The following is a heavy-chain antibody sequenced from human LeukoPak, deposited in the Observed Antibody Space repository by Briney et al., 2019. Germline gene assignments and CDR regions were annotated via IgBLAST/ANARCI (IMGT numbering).Heavy chain of an antibody. CDR2: IIPIFGTA. CDR1: GGTFSSYA. CDR3: ARWSRYCSSTSCYNVFDY. D-gene: IGHD2-2*01. J-gene: IGHJ4*02. Sequence: SVKVSCKASGGTFSSYAISWVRQAPGQGLEWMGGIIPIFGTANYAQKFQGRVTITTDESTSTAYMELSSLRSEDTAVYYCARWSRYCSSTSCYNVFDYWGQGTLVAVSS. V-gene: IGHV1-69*05.